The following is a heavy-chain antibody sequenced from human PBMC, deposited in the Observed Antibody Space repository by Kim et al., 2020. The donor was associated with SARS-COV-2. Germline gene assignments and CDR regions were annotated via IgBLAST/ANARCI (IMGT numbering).Heavy chain of an antibody. Sequence: YAQGFTGRFVFSLDTSVSTAYLQISSLKAEDTAVYYCASTKWGGLNWFDPWGQGTLVTVSS. CDR3: ASTKWGGLNWFDP. J-gene: IGHJ5*02. V-gene: IGHV7-4-1*02. D-gene: IGHD3-16*01.